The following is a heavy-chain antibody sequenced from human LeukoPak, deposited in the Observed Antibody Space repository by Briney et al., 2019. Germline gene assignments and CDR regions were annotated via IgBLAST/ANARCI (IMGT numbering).Heavy chain of an antibody. Sequence: SETLSLTCTVSGGSVSSGSYYRTWIRQPPGKGLEWIGYIYYSGSTNYNPSLKSRVTISVDTSKNQFSLKLSSVTAADTAVYYCARDGQDYGDYDYYYGMDVWGKGTTVTVSS. CDR3: ARDGQDYGDYDYYYGMDV. CDR1: GGSVSSGSYY. J-gene: IGHJ6*04. CDR2: IYYSGST. D-gene: IGHD4-17*01. V-gene: IGHV4-61*01.